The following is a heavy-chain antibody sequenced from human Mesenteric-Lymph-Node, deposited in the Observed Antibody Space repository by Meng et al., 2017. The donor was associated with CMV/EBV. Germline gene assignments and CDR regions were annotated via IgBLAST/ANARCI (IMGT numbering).Heavy chain of an antibody. Sequence: SGGSTTSGGYFCTWIRQHSGRGLEWIGSIYDGGTTYYNPSLKSRVVISVDTSEKQFSLILTSVTAADTAVYYCARAPRLYGGKGFDFWGQGTLVTVSS. V-gene: IGHV4-31*02. D-gene: IGHD4/OR15-4a*01. J-gene: IGHJ4*02. CDR1: GGSTTSGGYF. CDR2: IYDGGTT. CDR3: ARAPRLYGGKGFDF.